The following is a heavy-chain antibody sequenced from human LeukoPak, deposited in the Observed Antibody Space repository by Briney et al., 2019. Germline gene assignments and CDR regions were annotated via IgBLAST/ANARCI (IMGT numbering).Heavy chain of an antibody. CDR1: GFTLSNYG. CDR3: ARGRYSSSLFDY. V-gene: IGHV3-33*01. J-gene: IGHJ4*02. CDR2: IWYDGSNK. Sequence: GGSLRLSCAASGFTLSNYGLHWVRQAPGKGLEWVAVIWYDGSNKYYADSVKGRFSISRDNSKNTLYLQMNSLKAEDTAVYYCARGRYSSSLFDYWGQGTLVTVSS. D-gene: IGHD6-6*01.